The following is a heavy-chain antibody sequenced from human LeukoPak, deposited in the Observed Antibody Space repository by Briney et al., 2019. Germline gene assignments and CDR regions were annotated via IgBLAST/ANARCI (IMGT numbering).Heavy chain of an antibody. CDR1: GGSFSGYY. J-gene: IGHJ4*02. CDR3: ARHAPVDPPARAFDY. D-gene: IGHD2-2*01. V-gene: IGHV4-34*01. Sequence: SETLSLTCAVYGGSFSGYYWSWIRQPPGKGLEWIGEINHSGRTNYKSSLKSRVTISVNTSRKQFSLKVTSGTAADTAVYYCARHAPVDPPARAFDYWGQGTLVTVSS. CDR2: INHSGRT.